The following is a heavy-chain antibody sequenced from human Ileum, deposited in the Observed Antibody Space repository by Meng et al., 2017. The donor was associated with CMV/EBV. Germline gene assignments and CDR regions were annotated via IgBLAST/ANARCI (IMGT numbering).Heavy chain of an antibody. CDR1: GFMFRKYV. D-gene: IGHD5-12*01. Sequence: GESLKISCAASGFMFRKYVMSWARQAPGKGLEWVSVIHTGGNSTYYADSVKRRFTMSRDISKNTLYLQMNSLRAEDTAVYYRHVGGYDMMYYYGTDVWGQGTTVTVSS. J-gene: IGHJ6*02. CDR2: IHTGGNST. V-gene: IGHV3-23*03. CDR3: HVGGYDMMYYYGTDV.